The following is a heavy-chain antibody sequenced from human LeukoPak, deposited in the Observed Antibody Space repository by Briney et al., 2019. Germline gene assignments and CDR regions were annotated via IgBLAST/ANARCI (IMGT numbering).Heavy chain of an antibody. J-gene: IGHJ4*02. CDR2: ISSSSEYI. D-gene: IGHD6-19*01. CDR1: GFTFSTYS. CDR3: ARGVAVAARFDY. V-gene: IGHV3-21*01. Sequence: GGSLRLSCAASGFTFSTYSMNWVRQAPGKGLEWVSFISSSSEYIYYADSVKGRFIISRDNAKNSLYLQMNSLRAEDTAVYYCARGVAVAARFDYWGQGTLVTVSS.